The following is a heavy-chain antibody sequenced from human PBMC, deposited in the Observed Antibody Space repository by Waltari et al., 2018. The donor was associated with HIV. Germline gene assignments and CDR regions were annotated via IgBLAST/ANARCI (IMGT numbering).Heavy chain of an antibody. CDR2: IYYSGRT. CDR1: GGSISSSSYY. J-gene: IGHJ4*02. Sequence: QLQLQESGPGLVKPSETLSLTCTVSGGSISSSSYYWGWIRQPPGKGLEWIGSIYYSGRTYSNPALKSRVNISVDTAKNQFALKLSSVTAADTAVDYCARDPNFWSGYRPHYFDYWGQGTLVTVSS. CDR3: ARDPNFWSGYRPHYFDY. D-gene: IGHD3-3*01. V-gene: IGHV4-39*07.